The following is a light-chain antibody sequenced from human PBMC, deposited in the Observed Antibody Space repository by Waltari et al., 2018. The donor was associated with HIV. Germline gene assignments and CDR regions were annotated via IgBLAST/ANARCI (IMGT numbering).Light chain of an antibody. CDR2: GAS. CDR3: QQYNNWPSWT. CDR1: QSVSSGF. V-gene: IGKV3-20*01. Sequence: EIVLTQSPGTLSLSPGERATLSCRASQSVSSGFLAWYQQKPGQAPRLLIYGASSRATGIPDRFSGSGSGTDFTLTISRLEPEDFAVYYCQQYNNWPSWTFGQGTKVEIK. J-gene: IGKJ1*01.